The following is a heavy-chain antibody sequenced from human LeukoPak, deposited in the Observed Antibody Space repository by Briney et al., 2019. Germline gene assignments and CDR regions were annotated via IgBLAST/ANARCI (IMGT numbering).Heavy chain of an antibody. CDR1: GGSISSYY. CDR3: ARKNYHDAFDI. J-gene: IGHJ3*02. D-gene: IGHD5-24*01. CDR2: IYYSGST. Sequence: SETLSLTCTVSGGSISSYYWSWIRQPPGKGLEWIGYIYYSGSTNYNPSLKSRVTISVDTSRNQFSLKLSPVTAADTAVYYCARKNYHDAFDIWGQGTMVTVSS. V-gene: IGHV4-59*01.